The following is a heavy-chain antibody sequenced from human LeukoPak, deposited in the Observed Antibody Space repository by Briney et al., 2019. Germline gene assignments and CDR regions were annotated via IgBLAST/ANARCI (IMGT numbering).Heavy chain of an antibody. CDR2: IYYSGST. J-gene: IGHJ4*02. V-gene: IGHV4-59*08. D-gene: IGHD5-12*01. CDR3: ATLAGSGWLRYDYDY. Sequence: PSETLSLTCTVSGGSISSYYWSWIRQPPGKGLEWIGYIYYSGSTNYNPSLKSRVIISVDTSKNQFSLKLSSVTAADTAVYYCATLAGSGWLRYDYDYWGQGTLVTVSS. CDR1: GGSISSYY.